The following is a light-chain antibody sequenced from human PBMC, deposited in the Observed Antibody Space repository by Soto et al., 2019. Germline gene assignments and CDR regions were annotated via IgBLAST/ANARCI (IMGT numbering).Light chain of an antibody. Sequence: DIQMIQSPSALSASVGDRVSISCRASQNIRNWLAWYQQKPGKAPKLLIYKASSLQSGVPSRFSGSGSGTEFSLTISSLQPDDFATYYCQQYNSYSRTVGQGTKVDSK. V-gene: IGKV1-5*03. CDR2: KAS. CDR1: QNIRNW. CDR3: QQYNSYSRT. J-gene: IGKJ1*01.